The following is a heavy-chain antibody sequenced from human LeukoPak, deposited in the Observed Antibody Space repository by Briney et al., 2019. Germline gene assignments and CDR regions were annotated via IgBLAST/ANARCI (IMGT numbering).Heavy chain of an antibody. CDR2: ISSSSSYI. Sequence: GGSLRLSCAASGFTFSSYSMNWVRQAPGKGLEWVSSISSSSSYIYYADSVKGRFTISRDNAKNSLYLQMNSLRAEDTAVYYCARECLYYDFWSGDVDYWGQGTLVTVSS. V-gene: IGHV3-21*01. D-gene: IGHD3-3*01. CDR3: ARECLYYDFWSGDVDY. J-gene: IGHJ4*02. CDR1: GFTFSSYS.